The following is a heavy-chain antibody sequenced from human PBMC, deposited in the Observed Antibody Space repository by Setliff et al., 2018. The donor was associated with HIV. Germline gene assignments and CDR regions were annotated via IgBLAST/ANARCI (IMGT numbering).Heavy chain of an antibody. CDR1: GFMFGVDW. Sequence: QTGGSLRLSCAASGFMFGVDWMSWVRQTPGKGLEWVASVTPDGGDKYYANSMRGRFTISRDNGKNAVYLQMNSLTAEDTALYYCVRDLARVIAHWGQGTLVTVSS. CDR3: VRDLARVIAH. V-gene: IGHV3-7*01. J-gene: IGHJ4*02. D-gene: IGHD2-21*01. CDR2: VTPDGGDK.